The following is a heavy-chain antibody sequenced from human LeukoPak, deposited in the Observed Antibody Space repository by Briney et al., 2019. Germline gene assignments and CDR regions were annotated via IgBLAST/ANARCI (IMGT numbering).Heavy chain of an antibody. V-gene: IGHV4-61*02. CDR2: IYTSGST. J-gene: IGHJ4*02. D-gene: IGHD3-10*01. Sequence: SQTLSLTCTVSGGSISSGSYYWSWIRQPAGKGLEWIGRIYTSGSTNYNPSLKSRVTISVDTSKNQFSLKLSSVTAADTAVYYCARGRGYYYGSGSIFDYWGQGTLVTVSS. CDR1: GGSISSGSYY. CDR3: ARGRGYYYGSGSIFDY.